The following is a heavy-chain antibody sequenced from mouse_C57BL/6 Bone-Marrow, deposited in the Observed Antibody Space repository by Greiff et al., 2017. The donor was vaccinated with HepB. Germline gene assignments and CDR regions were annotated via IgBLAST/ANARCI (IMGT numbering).Heavy chain of an antibody. J-gene: IGHJ3*01. V-gene: IGHV1-9*01. CDR2: ILPGSGST. Sequence: VKLVESGAELMKPGASVKLSCKATGYTFTGYWIEWVKQRPGHGLEWIGEILPGSGSTNYNEKFKGKATFTADTSYNTAYMQLSSLTTEDSAIYYCARSPLSYYYGSSSFAYWGQGTLVTVSA. CDR3: ARSPLSYYYGSSSFAY. CDR1: GYTFTGYW. D-gene: IGHD1-1*01.